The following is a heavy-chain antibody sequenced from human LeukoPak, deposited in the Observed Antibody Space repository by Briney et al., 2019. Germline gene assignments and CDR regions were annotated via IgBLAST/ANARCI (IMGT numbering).Heavy chain of an antibody. D-gene: IGHD6-13*01. V-gene: IGHV3-23*01. CDR3: AKIVKAAPGLLDY. CDR2: LSRSGDST. CDR1: GYTFSTCA. J-gene: IGHJ4*02. Sequence: PGGSLRLSCAASGYTFSTCAMTWVRQAPGKGLEWVSALSRSGDSTYYADSVQGRVTITRDNSKNTLYLQMNSLRADDPAVYYRAKIVKAAPGLLDYWGQGTLVTVS.